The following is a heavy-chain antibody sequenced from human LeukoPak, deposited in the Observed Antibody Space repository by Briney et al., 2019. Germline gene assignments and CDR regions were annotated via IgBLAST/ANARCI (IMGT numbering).Heavy chain of an antibody. CDR2: IYYSGST. J-gene: IGHJ4*02. CDR3: ARSGSYSGPYVY. D-gene: IGHD1-26*01. Sequence: PSETLSLTCTVSGGSISSSSYYWGWIRQPPGKGLEWIGSIYYSGSTYYNLSLKSRVTISVDTSKNQFSLKLSSVTAADTAVYYCARSGSYSGPYVYWGQGTVVTVSS. V-gene: IGHV4-39*07. CDR1: GGSISSSSYY.